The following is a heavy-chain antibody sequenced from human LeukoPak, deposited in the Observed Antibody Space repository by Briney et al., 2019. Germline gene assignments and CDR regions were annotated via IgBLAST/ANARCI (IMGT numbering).Heavy chain of an antibody. D-gene: IGHD6-13*01. CDR3: AKVIVRQQLPEDY. CDR2: ISGSGGST. Sequence: QSGGSLRLSCAASGFTFSSYAMSWVRQAPGKGLEWVSAISGSGGSTYYADSVKGRFTISRDNSKNTLYLQMNSLRAEDTAVYYCAKVIVRQQLPEDYWGQGTLVTVSS. CDR1: GFTFSSYA. J-gene: IGHJ4*02. V-gene: IGHV3-23*01.